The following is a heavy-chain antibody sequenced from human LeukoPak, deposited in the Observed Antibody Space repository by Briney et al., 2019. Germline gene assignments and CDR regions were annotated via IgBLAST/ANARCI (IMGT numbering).Heavy chain of an antibody. CDR1: GYTFTSCD. D-gene: IGHD6-19*01. CDR3: TRGSSGRRDN. J-gene: IGHJ4*02. V-gene: IGHV1-8*01. CDR2: RNPNSGNT. Sequence: AASVKVSCKASGYTFTSCDINWVRQATGQGIGWMGWRNPNSGNTGNGQSFQGRITMTRAIYIGATYMELSNLTSEDTAIYYCTRGSSGRRDNWGQGTLVTVSA.